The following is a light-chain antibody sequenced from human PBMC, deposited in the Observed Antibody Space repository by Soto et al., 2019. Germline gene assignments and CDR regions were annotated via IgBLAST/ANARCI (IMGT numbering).Light chain of an antibody. CDR1: QTVGTF. Sequence: EIVLTQSRATLSLSPGERATLSCRASQTVGTFLAWYQQKPGQAPRLVIYDASKRATGIPARFSGTGSGTDFALTISSIEPEDFAVYYCQHRTNWPRTFGQGTKLDIK. CDR3: QHRTNWPRT. J-gene: IGKJ2*01. CDR2: DAS. V-gene: IGKV3-11*01.